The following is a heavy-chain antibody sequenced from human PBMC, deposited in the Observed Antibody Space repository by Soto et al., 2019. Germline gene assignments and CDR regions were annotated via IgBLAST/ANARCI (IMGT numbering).Heavy chain of an antibody. CDR2: ISYDGSSK. CDR3: SRGYTSGYPSNWFDP. D-gene: IGHD3-3*01. Sequence: QVQLVESGGGVVQPGRSLRLSCAASGFTFSDYGMHWVRQAPGKGLEWVALISYDGSSKQYADSVRGRFTISRDNSENTVYLQMNSLRAEDTAISYCSRGYTSGYPSNWFDPWGQGTLVTVSS. V-gene: IGHV3-30*19. J-gene: IGHJ5*02. CDR1: GFTFSDYG.